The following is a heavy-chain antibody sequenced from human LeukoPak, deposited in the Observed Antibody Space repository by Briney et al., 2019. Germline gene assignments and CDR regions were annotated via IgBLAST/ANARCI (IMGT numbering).Heavy chain of an antibody. V-gene: IGHV3-53*01. J-gene: IGHJ4*02. CDR3: ARHYSDFLTYFDF. CDR1: GFTVTSNY. CDR2: IYDDDQT. Sequence: PGGSLRLSCAASGFTVTSNYMSWVRQAPGKGLEWVSIIYDDDQTHYADPVRGRFTIPRDKSKNTLYFQMNSLRAEDTAVYYCARHYSDFLTYFDFWGQGTLVTVSS. D-gene: IGHD4-11*01.